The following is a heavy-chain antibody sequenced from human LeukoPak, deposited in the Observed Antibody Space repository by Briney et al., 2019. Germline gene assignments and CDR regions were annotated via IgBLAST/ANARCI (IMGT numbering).Heavy chain of an antibody. J-gene: IGHJ4*02. CDR2: IIPIFGTA. CDR3: ARDLYSSGWYFNY. CDR1: GGTFSSYA. Sequence: GASVKVSCKASGGTFSSYAISWVRQAPGQGLEWMGRIIPIFGTANYAQKFQGRVTITTDESTSTAYMELSSLRSEDTAVYYCARDLYSSGWYFNYWGQGTLVTVSS. D-gene: IGHD6-19*01. V-gene: IGHV1-69*05.